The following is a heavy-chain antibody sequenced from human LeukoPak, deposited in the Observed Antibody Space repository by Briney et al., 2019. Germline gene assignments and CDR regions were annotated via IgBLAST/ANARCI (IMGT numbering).Heavy chain of an antibody. CDR1: GFTFSSYG. D-gene: IGHD6-13*01. CDR3: AKEGGYSSPPGGNWFDP. Sequence: GGTLRLSCAASGFTFSSYGMSWVRQAPGKGLEWVSAISGSGGSTYYADSVKGRFTISRDNSKNTLYLQMNSLRAEDTAVYYCAKEGGYSSPPGGNWFDPWGQGTLVTVSS. CDR2: ISGSGGST. V-gene: IGHV3-23*01. J-gene: IGHJ5*02.